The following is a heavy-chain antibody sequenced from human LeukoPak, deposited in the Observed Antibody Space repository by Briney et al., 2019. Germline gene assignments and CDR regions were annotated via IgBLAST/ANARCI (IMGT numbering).Heavy chain of an antibody. CDR2: INPNSGDT. Sequence: GASVKGSCKASGYTFTGYYVYWVRQAPGQGLEWMGWINPNSGDTNYAQKFQGRVTMTRDTSISTAYMDLSSLRSDDTAMYYCARMWSTTTSGWNWFDPWGQGTLVTVSS. CDR3: ARMWSTTTSGWNWFDP. J-gene: IGHJ5*02. CDR1: GYTFTGYY. V-gene: IGHV1-2*02. D-gene: IGHD1-1*01.